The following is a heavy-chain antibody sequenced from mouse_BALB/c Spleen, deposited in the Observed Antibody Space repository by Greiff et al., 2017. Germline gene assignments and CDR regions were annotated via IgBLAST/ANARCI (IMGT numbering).Heavy chain of an antibody. Sequence: EVKLVESGGGLVKLGGSLKLSCAASGFTFSSYYMSWVRQTPEKRLELVAAINSNGGSTYYPDTVKGRFTISRDNAKNTLYLQMSSLKSEDTALYYCARGTYYFDYWGQGTTLTVSS. CDR2: INSNGGST. V-gene: IGHV5-6-2*01. J-gene: IGHJ2*01. CDR3: ARGTYYFDY. D-gene: IGHD3-3*01. CDR1: GFTFSSYY.